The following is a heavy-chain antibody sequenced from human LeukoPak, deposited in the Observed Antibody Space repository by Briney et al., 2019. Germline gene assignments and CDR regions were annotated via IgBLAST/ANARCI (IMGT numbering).Heavy chain of an antibody. CDR3: ARESYDFWSGYYKNWFDP. Sequence: GGSLRLSCVTSGFTFSNHEMNWVRQAPGKGLEWVANIKQDGSEKYYVDSVKGRFTISRDNAKNSLYLQMNSLRAEDTAVYYCARESYDFWSGYYKNWFDPWGQGTLVTVSS. J-gene: IGHJ5*02. D-gene: IGHD3-3*01. CDR1: GFTFSNHE. V-gene: IGHV3-7*01. CDR2: IKQDGSEK.